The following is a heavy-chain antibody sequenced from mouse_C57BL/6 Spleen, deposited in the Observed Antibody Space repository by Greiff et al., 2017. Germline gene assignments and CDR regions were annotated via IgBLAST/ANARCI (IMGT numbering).Heavy chain of an antibody. V-gene: IGHV1-66*01. CDR1: GYSFTSYY. D-gene: IGHD3-3*01. Sequence: VHLVESGPELVKPGASVKISCKASGYSFTSYYIPWVKQRPGQGLEWIGWIYPGSGNTKYNENFKGKATLTADTSSSTAYMQLSSLTSADSAVYYYTRAGPPYYFDYWGQGTTLTVSS. CDR3: TRAGPPYYFDY. CDR2: IYPGSGNT. J-gene: IGHJ2*01.